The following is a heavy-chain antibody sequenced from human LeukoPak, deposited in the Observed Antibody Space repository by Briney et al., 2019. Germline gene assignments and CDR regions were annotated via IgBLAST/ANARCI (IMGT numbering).Heavy chain of an antibody. V-gene: IGHV3-33*01. Sequence: GSLRLSCAASGFTFSTYGMDWVRQAPGKGLEWVAVIWYDGSNKYYADSVKGRFTISRDNSKNTVYLQMNSLRAEDTAVYYCARGIRYFDWLPDYWGQGTLVTVSS. J-gene: IGHJ4*02. CDR3: ARGIRYFDWLPDY. D-gene: IGHD3-9*01. CDR2: IWYDGSNK. CDR1: GFTFSTYG.